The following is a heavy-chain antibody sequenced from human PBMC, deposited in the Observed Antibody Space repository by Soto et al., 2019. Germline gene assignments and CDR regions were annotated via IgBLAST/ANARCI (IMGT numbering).Heavy chain of an antibody. V-gene: IGHV1-2*02. J-gene: IGHJ6*02. CDR3: AKGGAIVAAGTRVYLYNAMDV. D-gene: IGHD1-26*01. CDR1: GYTFTGYY. Sequence: QVQLVQSGTEVKRPGDSVKVSCKASGYTFTGYYVHWVRQAPGQGLEWMGWINPNSGDTYLAQRFQGRVTMNRDTSIGTGYRELRGLTSDETAEYYCAKGGAIVAAGTRVYLYNAMDVWGQGTTVTVSS. CDR2: INPNSGDT.